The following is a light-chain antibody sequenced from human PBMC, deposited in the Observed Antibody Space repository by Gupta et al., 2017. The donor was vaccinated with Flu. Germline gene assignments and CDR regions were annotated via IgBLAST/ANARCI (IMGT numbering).Light chain of an antibody. V-gene: IGKV4-1*01. CDR2: WAS. J-gene: IGKJ1*01. Sequence: SLGERATINCKSSQSLLYSSNNKNYLAWYQQKPGQPPKLLIYWASSRESGVPDRFSGSGSGTDFTLTISSLQAEDVAVYYCQQYYSTPWTFGQGTKVEIK. CDR1: QSLLYSSNNKNY. CDR3: QQYYSTPWT.